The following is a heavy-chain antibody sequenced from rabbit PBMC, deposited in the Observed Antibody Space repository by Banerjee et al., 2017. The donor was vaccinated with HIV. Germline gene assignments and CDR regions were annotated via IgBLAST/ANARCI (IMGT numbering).Heavy chain of an antibody. CDR3: ARDDFAVSYIYTIYAFSL. V-gene: IGHV1S40*01. J-gene: IGHJ4*01. D-gene: IGHD4-2*01. Sequence: QSLEESGGDLVKPGASLTLTCTASGFSFSTNYYMCWVRQAPGKGLEWIACIYTGSSGSIYYASWAKGRFTISKTSSTTVTLQMTSLTAADTATYFCARDDFAVSYIYTIYAFSLWGPGTLVTVS. CDR2: IYTGSSGSI. CDR1: GFSFSTNYY.